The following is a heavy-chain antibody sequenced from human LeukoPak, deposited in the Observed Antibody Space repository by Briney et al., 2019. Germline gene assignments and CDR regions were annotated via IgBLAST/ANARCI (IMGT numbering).Heavy chain of an antibody. CDR2: ISGSGDNR. CDR1: GFTFSSHA. J-gene: IGHJ5*02. D-gene: IGHD3-22*01. V-gene: IGHV3-23*01. CDR3: AKGVDYYDSSGHSS. Sequence: GGSLRLSCAASGFTFSSHAMSWVRQAPGKGLEWVSSISGSGDNRNYADSVKGRFTISRDNSKSTLYLEMNSLRAEDTAVYYCAKGVDYYDSSGHSSWGQGTLVTVSS.